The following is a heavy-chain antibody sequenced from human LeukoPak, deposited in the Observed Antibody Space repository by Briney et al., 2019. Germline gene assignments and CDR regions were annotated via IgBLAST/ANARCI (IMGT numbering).Heavy chain of an antibody. V-gene: IGHV4-39*07. Sequence: SETLSLTCTVSGGSISSSSYYWGWIRQPPGKGLEWIGSIYYSGSIYYNPSLKSRVTISVHTSKNPFSLKLRSVTAAATAVYYGARDSRTGTTLARVPRHFDYWGQGTLVTVSS. CDR3: ARDSRTGTTLARVPRHFDY. CDR1: GGSISSSSYY. J-gene: IGHJ4*02. CDR2: IYYSGSI. D-gene: IGHD1-7*01.